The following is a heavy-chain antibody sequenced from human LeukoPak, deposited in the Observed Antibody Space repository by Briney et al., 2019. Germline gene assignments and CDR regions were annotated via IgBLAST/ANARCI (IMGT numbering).Heavy chain of an antibody. CDR2: INHNEST. CDR3: ARGGSSSQYFDY. Sequence: SETLSLTCAVYGGSFSGYYWSWFRQPPGKGLEWIGEINHNESTNYNPSLKSRVTISVDTSKNQFSLKLSSVTAADTALYYCARGGSSSQYFDYWGQGTLVTVSS. V-gene: IGHV4-34*01. CDR1: GGSFSGYY. D-gene: IGHD6-6*01. J-gene: IGHJ4*02.